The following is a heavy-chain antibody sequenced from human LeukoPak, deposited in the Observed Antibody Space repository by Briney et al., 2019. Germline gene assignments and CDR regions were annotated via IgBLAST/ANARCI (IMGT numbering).Heavy chain of an antibody. CDR2: IYYSGST. J-gene: IGHJ6*02. CDR1: GGSFSGYY. D-gene: IGHD1-26*01. Sequence: PSETLSLTCAVYGGSFSGYYWSWIRQHPGKGLEWIGYIYYSGSTYYNPSLKSRVTISVDTSKNQFSLKLSSVTAADTAVYYCARENTGIVGANYYYYGMDVWGQGTTVTVSS. CDR3: ARENTGIVGANYYYYGMDV. V-gene: IGHV4-31*11.